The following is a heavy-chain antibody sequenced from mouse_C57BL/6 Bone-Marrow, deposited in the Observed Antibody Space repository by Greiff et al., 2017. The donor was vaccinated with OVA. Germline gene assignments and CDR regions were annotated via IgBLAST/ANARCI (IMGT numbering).Heavy chain of an antibody. J-gene: IGHJ1*03. D-gene: IGHD4-1*01. Sequence: VQLQQSGAELVRPGSSVKLSCKASGYTFTSYWMDWVKQRPGQGLEWIGNIYPSDSETHYNQKFKDKATLTVDKSSSTAYMQLSSLTTEDSAVYYCARSELGRRDWYFDVWGTGTTVTVSS. CDR1: GYTFTSYW. CDR2: IYPSDSET. CDR3: ARSELGRRDWYFDV. V-gene: IGHV1-61*01.